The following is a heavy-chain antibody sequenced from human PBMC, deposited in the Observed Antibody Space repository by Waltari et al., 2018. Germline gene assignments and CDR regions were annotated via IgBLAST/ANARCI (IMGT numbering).Heavy chain of an antibody. CDR1: GYSISSGYY. J-gene: IGHJ4*02. Sequence: QVQLQESGPGLVKPSETLSLTCAVSGYSISSGYYWGWIRQPPGKGLEWIGSIYHSGRTYYNPSLKSRVTISVDTSKNQFSLKLSSVTAADTAVYYCARLSIAAAGRPVDYWGQGTLVTVSS. V-gene: IGHV4-38-2*01. D-gene: IGHD6-13*01. CDR3: ARLSIAAAGRPVDY. CDR2: IYHSGRT.